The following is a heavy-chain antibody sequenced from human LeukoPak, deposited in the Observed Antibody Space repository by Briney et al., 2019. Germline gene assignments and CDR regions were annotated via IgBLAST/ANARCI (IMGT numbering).Heavy chain of an antibody. Sequence: ASVKVSCKASGYTFTSYGISWVRQAPGQGLEWMGWISAYNGNTNYAQKLQGRVTMTTDTSTSTAYMELRSLRSDDTAVYYCARVGRSWGYQLLRVYYYGSGSYPFDYWGQGTLVAVSS. CDR1: GYTFTSYG. D-gene: IGHD3-10*01. CDR3: ARVGRSWGYQLLRVYYYGSGSYPFDY. CDR2: ISAYNGNT. V-gene: IGHV1-18*01. J-gene: IGHJ4*02.